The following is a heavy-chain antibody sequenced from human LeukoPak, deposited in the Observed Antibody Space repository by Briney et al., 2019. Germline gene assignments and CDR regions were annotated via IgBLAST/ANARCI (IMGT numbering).Heavy chain of an antibody. V-gene: IGHV3-23*01. CDR3: AKDRAQQLVLDF. D-gene: IGHD6-13*01. CDR2: IIGSGSST. J-gene: IGHJ4*02. Sequence: GGPLRLSCAASGFTFSSYAMSWVRQAPGKGLEWVSAIIGSGSSTYYADSVKGRFTISRDNPKNTLFLQMNSLRAEDTAVYYCAKDRAQQLVLDFWGQGTLVTVSS. CDR1: GFTFSSYA.